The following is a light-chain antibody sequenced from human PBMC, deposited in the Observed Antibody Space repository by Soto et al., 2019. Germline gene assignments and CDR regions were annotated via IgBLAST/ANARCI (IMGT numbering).Light chain of an antibody. J-gene: IGKJ4*01. Sequence: ETVMTQSPATLSVSPGERVTLSCRASQSVGSYVPWYQQKPGQAPRLLIYGASTRATGIPARFSGSGSGTEFTLTINSLQSEDFAVYYCQKYNNWPLTFGGGTKVEI. V-gene: IGKV3-15*01. CDR2: GAS. CDR1: QSVGSY. CDR3: QKYNNWPLT.